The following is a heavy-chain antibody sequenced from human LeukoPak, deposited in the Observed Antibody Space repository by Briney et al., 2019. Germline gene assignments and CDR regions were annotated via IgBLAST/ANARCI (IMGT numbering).Heavy chain of an antibody. Sequence: ASVKVSCKASGYTFTRYYMHWVRQAPGQGLEWMGWINPNSGGTNYAQKFQGWVTMTRDTSISTAYMELSRLRSDDTAVYYCARAHSGYDPLTFDYWGQGTLVTVSS. CDR2: INPNSGGT. CDR3: ARAHSGYDPLTFDY. V-gene: IGHV1-2*04. J-gene: IGHJ4*02. CDR1: GYTFTRYY. D-gene: IGHD5-12*01.